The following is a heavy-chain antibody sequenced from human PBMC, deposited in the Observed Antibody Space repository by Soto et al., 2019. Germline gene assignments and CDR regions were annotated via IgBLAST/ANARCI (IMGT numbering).Heavy chain of an antibody. J-gene: IGHJ5*02. D-gene: IGHD2-21*02. CDR1: GFTFSSYA. Sequence: GGSLRLSCAASGFTFSSYAMSWVRQAPGKGLEWVSAISGSGGSTYYADSVKGRFAISRDNSKNTLFLQMNSLRAEDTAVYYCAKGAYCGGDCYSTGGNWFDPWGQGTLVTVSS. CDR2: ISGSGGST. V-gene: IGHV3-23*01. CDR3: AKGAYCGGDCYSTGGNWFDP.